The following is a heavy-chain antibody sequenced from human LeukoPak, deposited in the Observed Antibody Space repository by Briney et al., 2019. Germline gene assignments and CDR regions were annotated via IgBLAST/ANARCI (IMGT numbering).Heavy chain of an antibody. Sequence: PGGSLRLSCAASGFAVTSNYFNWVRQAPGKGPEWVSIMYPNGRTYYRDSVKGRFTISRDNSKNTLYLQMNRLRAEDTGVYYCVRRQAFDLWGQGTMVTVSS. V-gene: IGHV3-53*01. CDR2: MYPNGRT. J-gene: IGHJ3*01. CDR3: VRRQAFDL. CDR1: GFAVTSNY.